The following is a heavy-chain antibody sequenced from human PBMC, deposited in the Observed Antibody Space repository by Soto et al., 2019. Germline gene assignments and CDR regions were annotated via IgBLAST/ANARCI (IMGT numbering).Heavy chain of an antibody. D-gene: IGHD6-19*01. J-gene: IGHJ4*02. CDR3: ARDYVAGTLQYYFDY. V-gene: IGHV3-74*01. CDR1: GFTFSSYW. CDR2: INSDGSST. Sequence: GGSLRLSCAASGFTFSSYWMHWVRQAPGKGLVWVSRINSDGSSTSYADSVKGRFTISRDNAKNTLYLQMNSLRAEDTAVYYCARDYVAGTLQYYFDYWGQGTLVTVSS.